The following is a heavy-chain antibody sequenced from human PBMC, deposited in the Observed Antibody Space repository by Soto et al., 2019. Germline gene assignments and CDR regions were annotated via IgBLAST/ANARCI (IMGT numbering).Heavy chain of an antibody. Sequence: GGSLRLSCAASGFTFSKYAMSWVRQAPGKGLEWVSGISESGGTTYFADSVKGRFTISRDNSKNTLYLQMSSLRAEDTAVYYCAKDSKRAITIFGVVPSRLYYFDYWGKGTLVTVSS. D-gene: IGHD3-3*01. CDR1: GFTFSKYA. J-gene: IGHJ4*02. CDR2: ISESGGTT. CDR3: AKDSKRAITIFGVVPSRLYYFDY. V-gene: IGHV3-23*01.